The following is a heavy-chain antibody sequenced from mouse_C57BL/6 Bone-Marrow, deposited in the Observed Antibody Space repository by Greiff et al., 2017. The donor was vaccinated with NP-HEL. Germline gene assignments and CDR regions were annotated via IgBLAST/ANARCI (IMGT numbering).Heavy chain of an antibody. Sequence: VQLQQSGAELARPGASVKLSCKASGYTFTSYGISWMKQRTGQGLEWIGEIYPRSGNTYYNEKFKGKATLTADKSSSTAYMELRSLTSEDSAVYFCAREASYYSNTFAYWGQGTLVTVSA. CDR3: AREASYYSNTFAY. V-gene: IGHV1-81*01. CDR2: IYPRSGNT. CDR1: GYTFTSYG. D-gene: IGHD2-5*01. J-gene: IGHJ3*01.